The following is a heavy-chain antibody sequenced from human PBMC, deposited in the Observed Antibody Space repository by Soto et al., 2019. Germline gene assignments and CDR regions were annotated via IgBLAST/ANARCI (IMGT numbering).Heavy chain of an antibody. CDR2: INHSGST. J-gene: IGHJ4*02. D-gene: IGHD6-13*01. CDR3: ARGRLSSSYLRVLYYFVY. Sequence: QVQLQQWGAGLLKPSETLSLTCAVYGGSFSGYYWSWIRQPPGKGLEWIGEINHSGSTNYNPSLKSRVTISVDTYKNQFSLKLSSVTAADTAVYYCARGRLSSSYLRVLYYFVYWGQGTLVTVSS. CDR1: GGSFSGYY. V-gene: IGHV4-34*01.